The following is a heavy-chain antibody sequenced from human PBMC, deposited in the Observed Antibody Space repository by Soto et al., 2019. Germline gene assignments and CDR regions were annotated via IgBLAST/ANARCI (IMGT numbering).Heavy chain of an antibody. V-gene: IGHV1-3*01. Sequence: GASVKVSCKASGYTFTSYAMHWVRQAPGQRLEWMGWINAGNGNTKYSQKFQGRVTITRDTSASTAYMELSSLRSEDTAVYYCARDWCSGGSCYFDYWGQGTLVTVSS. CDR2: INAGNGNT. J-gene: IGHJ4*02. CDR3: ARDWCSGGSCYFDY. CDR1: GYTFTSYA. D-gene: IGHD2-15*01.